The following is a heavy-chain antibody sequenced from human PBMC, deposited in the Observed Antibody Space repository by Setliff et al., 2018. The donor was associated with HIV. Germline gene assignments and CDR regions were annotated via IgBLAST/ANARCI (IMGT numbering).Heavy chain of an antibody. Sequence: PSETLSLTCTVSGGSISPYYWSWIRQPPGKGLEWIGSIYHSGSTYYNPSLKSRVTISIDMSKNHFSLNLKSVTAADTAIYYCARGLTAPAAAGSWGQGMLVTVSS. CDR1: GGSISPYY. CDR2: IYHSGST. J-gene: IGHJ5*02. V-gene: IGHV4-38-2*02. CDR3: ARGLTAPAAAGS. D-gene: IGHD6-13*01.